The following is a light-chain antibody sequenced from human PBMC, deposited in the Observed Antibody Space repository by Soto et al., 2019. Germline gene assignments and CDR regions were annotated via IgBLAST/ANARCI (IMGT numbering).Light chain of an antibody. CDR1: HSIGSS. Sequence: DIQMTQSPSALSASLGDRVTITCRASHSIGSSLAWYHQRPGKAPNLLIYDASSLESGVPSRFSGGGSGTEFTLTISSLQPEDLAVYYCQQCHNWPRTFGQGTKVEIK. V-gene: IGKV1-5*01. J-gene: IGKJ1*01. CDR3: QQCHNWPRT. CDR2: DAS.